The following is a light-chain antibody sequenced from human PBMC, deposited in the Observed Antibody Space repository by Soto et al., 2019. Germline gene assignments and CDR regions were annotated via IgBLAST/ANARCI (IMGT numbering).Light chain of an antibody. CDR2: DDS. CDR3: QVWDSSTDQPV. V-gene: IGLV3-21*02. CDR1: NIGSES. J-gene: IGLJ1*01. Sequence: SYALTQPPSVSVAPGQTARITCDGNNIGSESVHWYQQKPGQAPVLVVYDDSDRPSGIPERFSGSSSGNTATLTITRVEAGDEADFYCQVWDSSTDQPVFGTGTKLTV.